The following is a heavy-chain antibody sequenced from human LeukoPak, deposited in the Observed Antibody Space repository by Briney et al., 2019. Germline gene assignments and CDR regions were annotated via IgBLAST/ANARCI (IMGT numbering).Heavy chain of an antibody. CDR1: GSTFSNYD. Sequence: GGSLRLSCAASGSTFSNYDMHWVRQAAGKGLEWVSSIDAAGDTYYPGSVKGPFTISRENAKKSFYLQMNSLRAGDTAVYYCARGSCSSSSCYERLNGLDVWGQGTPVTVSS. J-gene: IGHJ6*02. V-gene: IGHV3-13*01. CDR3: ARGSCSSSSCYERLNGLDV. D-gene: IGHD2-2*01. CDR2: IDAAGDT.